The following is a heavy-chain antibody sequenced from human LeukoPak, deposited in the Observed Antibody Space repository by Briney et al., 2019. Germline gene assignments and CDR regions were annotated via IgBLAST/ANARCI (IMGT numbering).Heavy chain of an antibody. CDR2: ISGSGGST. V-gene: IGHV3-23*01. J-gene: IGHJ4*02. D-gene: IGHD2-2*01. Sequence: GGSLRLSCAASGSTFSGYSMNWVRQAPGKGLEWVSAISGSGGSTYYADSVKGRFTISRDNSKNTLYLQMNSLRAEDTAVYYCAREGYCSSTSCYREFDYWGQGTLVTVSS. CDR3: AREGYCSSTSCYREFDY. CDR1: GSTFSGYS.